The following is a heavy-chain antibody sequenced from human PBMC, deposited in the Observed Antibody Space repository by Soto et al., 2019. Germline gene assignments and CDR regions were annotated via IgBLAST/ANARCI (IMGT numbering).Heavy chain of an antibody. Sequence: QVQLQESGPGLVKPSQTLSLTCTVSGGSISSGGYYWSWIRQHPGKGLEWIGYIYYSGSTYYNPSLESRVTISVDASTNLFSLMLSSVAAAETAVHYCARAVASGRWLQTVDYWGQGTLVTVSS. CDR2: IYYSGST. V-gene: IGHV4-31*03. CDR3: ARAVASGRWLQTVDY. J-gene: IGHJ4*02. D-gene: IGHD5-12*01. CDR1: GGSISSGGYY.